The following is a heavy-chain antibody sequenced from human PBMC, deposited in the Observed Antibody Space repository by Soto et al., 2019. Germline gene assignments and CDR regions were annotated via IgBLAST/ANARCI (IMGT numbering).Heavy chain of an antibody. CDR3: ARALGELSPESFDY. J-gene: IGHJ4*02. V-gene: IGHV3-30*03. CDR1: GFTFSSYA. CDR2: MSYDGNNQ. D-gene: IGHD3-16*02. Sequence: QVQLVESGGGVVQPGRSLRLSCAASGFTFSSYAMHWVRQAPGKGLEWVAVMSYDGNNQYFADSVKGRFTIPRDNFKNTLYLQMNSLRPEDTAVYYCARALGELSPESFDYWGQGILVTVSS.